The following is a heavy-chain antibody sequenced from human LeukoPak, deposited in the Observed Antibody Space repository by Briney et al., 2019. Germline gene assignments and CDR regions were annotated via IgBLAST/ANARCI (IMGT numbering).Heavy chain of an antibody. CDR2: IYYSGST. CDR1: GGSIGSYY. CDR3: ARHGYSYGYVYFDY. J-gene: IGHJ4*02. V-gene: IGHV4-59*08. D-gene: IGHD5-18*01. Sequence: PSETLSLTCTVSGGSIGSYYWSWIRQPPGKGLEWIGYIYYSGSTNYNPSLKSRVTISVDTSKNQFSLKLSSVTAADTAVYYCARHGYSYGYVYFDYWGQGTLVTVSS.